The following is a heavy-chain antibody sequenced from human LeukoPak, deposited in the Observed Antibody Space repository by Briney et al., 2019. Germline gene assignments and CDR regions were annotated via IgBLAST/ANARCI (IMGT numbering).Heavy chain of an antibody. J-gene: IGHJ4*02. Sequence: GGSLRLSCAASGFTFSSYSMNWVRQAPGKGLEWVSSISSSSAYIYYADSVKGRFTISRDNAKNSLYLQMNSLRAEDTAVYYCARGVTIFGVVITPFDYWGQGTLVTVSS. D-gene: IGHD3-3*01. CDR2: ISSSSAYI. CDR1: GFTFSSYS. CDR3: ARGVTIFGVVITPFDY. V-gene: IGHV3-21*06.